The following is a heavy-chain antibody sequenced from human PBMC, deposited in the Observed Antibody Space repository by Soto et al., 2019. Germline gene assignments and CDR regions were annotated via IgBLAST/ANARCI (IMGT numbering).Heavy chain of an antibody. D-gene: IGHD3-10*01. CDR2: IYYSGST. V-gene: IGHV4-39*01. CDR1: GGSISSSSYY. CDR3: ATLWFGEGNY. J-gene: IGHJ4*02. Sequence: QLQLQESGPGLVKPSETLSLTCTVSGGSISSSSYYWGWIRQPPGKGLEWIGSIYYSGSTYYNPSLKSRVTISIDTSKNQFSLKLSSVTAADTAVYYCATLWFGEGNYWGQGTLVTVSS.